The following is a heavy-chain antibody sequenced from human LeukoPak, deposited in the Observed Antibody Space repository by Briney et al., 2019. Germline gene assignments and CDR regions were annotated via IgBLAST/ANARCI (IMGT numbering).Heavy chain of an antibody. J-gene: IGHJ4*02. CDR1: GYSFTGYY. CDR3: ARAPSSTPGTTFGY. CDR2: INPHSGGT. D-gene: IGHD1-1*01. Sequence: ASVKVSCKASGYSFTGYYMHWARQAPGQGLEWMGWINPHSGGTNYAQKFQGRVTMTRDTSISTAYMELSRLRSDDTAMYYCARAPSSTPGTTFGYWGRGTLVTVSS. V-gene: IGHV1-2*02.